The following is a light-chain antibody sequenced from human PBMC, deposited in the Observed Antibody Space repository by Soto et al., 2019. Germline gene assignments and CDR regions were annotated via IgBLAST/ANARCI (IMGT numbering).Light chain of an antibody. CDR1: QSVSIY. Sequence: EIVLTQSPGTLSLSQGDRATLSCRASQSVSIYLAWYQQKPGQAPRLLIYDASNRVTGIPARCSGSGSGKDFTITISSVEPEDFAVYYCQQRVDWLTFGGGTKLEIK. J-gene: IGKJ4*01. CDR3: QQRVDWLT. CDR2: DAS. V-gene: IGKV3-11*01.